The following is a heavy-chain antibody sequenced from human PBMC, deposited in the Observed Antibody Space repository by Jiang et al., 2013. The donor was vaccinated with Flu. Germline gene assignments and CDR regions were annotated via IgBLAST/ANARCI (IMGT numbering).Heavy chain of an antibody. Sequence: GSGLVKPSETLSLTCTVSGGSISSYYWSWIRQPPGKGLEWIGYIYYSGSTNYNPSLKSRVTISVDTSKNQFSLKLSSVTAADTAVYYCARGQVGPNWFDPWGQGTLVTVSS. V-gene: IGHV4-59*01. J-gene: IGHJ5*02. CDR3: ARGQVGPNWFDP. CDR1: GGSISSYY. D-gene: IGHD2-2*01. CDR2: IYYSGST.